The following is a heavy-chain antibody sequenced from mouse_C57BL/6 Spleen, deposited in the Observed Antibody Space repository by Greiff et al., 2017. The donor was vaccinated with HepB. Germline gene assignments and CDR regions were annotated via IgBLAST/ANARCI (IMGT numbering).Heavy chain of an antibody. D-gene: IGHD1-1*01. CDR2: IDPNSGGT. CDR1: GYTFTSYW. V-gene: IGHV1-72*01. CDR3: ARGDYGSRVPYDLDD. J-gene: IGHJ2*01. Sequence: VQLQQSGAELVKPGASVKLSCKASGYTFTSYWMHWVKQRPGRGLEWIGRIDPNSGGTKYHEKFKSKATLTVDKPSSTAYLQRSSLTSEDSAVYYCARGDYGSRVPYDLDDWGQGTTLTVAS.